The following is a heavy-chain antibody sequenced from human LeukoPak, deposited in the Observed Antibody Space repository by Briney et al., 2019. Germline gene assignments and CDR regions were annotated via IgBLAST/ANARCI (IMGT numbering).Heavy chain of an antibody. CDR2: VFNTGIN. CDR3: TGGAYGSDSQSFFDP. CDR1: TVTINTYY. V-gene: IGHV4-4*07. J-gene: IGHJ5*02. D-gene: IGHD3-10*01. Sequence: PSETLSLTCPVSTVTINTYYWSWLRQPAGKGLEWIGRVFNTGINNYNPPLKSRATMSVDTSRSQFSLRLTSVTAADTAVYYCTGGAYGSDSQSFFDPWGQGVLVTVSS.